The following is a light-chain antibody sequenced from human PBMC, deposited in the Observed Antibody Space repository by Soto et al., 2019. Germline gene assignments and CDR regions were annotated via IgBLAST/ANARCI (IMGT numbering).Light chain of an antibody. CDR2: AAS. J-gene: IGKJ2*01. V-gene: IGKV1-39*01. CDR3: QQSYSFPYT. CDR1: QTISNY. Sequence: DIQMTQSPSSLSASVGDRVTITCRPSQTISNYLNWYQQKPGKAPKFLIYAASTLQNGVPSRFSGRTSGAEFTLPINGLQPEDLAPYYCQQSYSFPYTFGQGTNLEI.